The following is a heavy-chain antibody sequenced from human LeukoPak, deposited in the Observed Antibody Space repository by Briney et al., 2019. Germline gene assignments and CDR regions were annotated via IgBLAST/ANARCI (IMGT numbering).Heavy chain of an antibody. V-gene: IGHV3-53*01. J-gene: IGHJ4*02. CDR3: ARERRYCSGDNCYSGLDY. CDR1: GFTVSSNY. CDR2: IHSGGTT. Sequence: PGGSLRLSCAVSGFTVSSNYMSWVRQAPGKGLELVSLIHSGGTTDYADTVKGRFTISRDYSKNTVNLQINSLRADDTAVYYCARERRYCSGDNCYSGLDYWGQGTLVTVSS. D-gene: IGHD2-15*01.